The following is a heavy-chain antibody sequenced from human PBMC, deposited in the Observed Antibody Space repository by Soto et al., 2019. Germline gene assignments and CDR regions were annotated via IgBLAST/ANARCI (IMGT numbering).Heavy chain of an antibody. CDR2: INPHTGDT. V-gene: IGHV1-2*02. D-gene: IGHD6-25*01. CDR3: AREGGAAPGARREWYLDL. J-gene: IGHJ2*01. CDR1: GYTLTDYY. Sequence: QVHLVQSGAEVKKPGASVTVSCKTSGYTLTDYYMHWVRQAPGQGLEWMAWINPHTGDTGIAERFQGRVTMTRDTSTNTAHMGLTSLTSDDTAIYYCAREGGAAPGARREWYLDLWGRGPLVTVSS.